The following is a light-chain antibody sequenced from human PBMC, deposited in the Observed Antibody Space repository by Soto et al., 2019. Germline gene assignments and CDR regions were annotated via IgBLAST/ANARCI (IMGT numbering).Light chain of an antibody. J-gene: IGLJ1*01. CDR2: LEGSGSY. V-gene: IGLV4-60*02. CDR1: SGHSTYI. CDR3: ETWDTNTRV. Sequence: QPVLAQSSSASASLGSSVKLTCTLSSGHSTYIIAWHQQQPGKSPRYLMNLEGSGSYNKGSGVPDRFSGSSSGADRYLTISNLQFEDEADYYCETWDTNTRVFGTGTKLTVL.